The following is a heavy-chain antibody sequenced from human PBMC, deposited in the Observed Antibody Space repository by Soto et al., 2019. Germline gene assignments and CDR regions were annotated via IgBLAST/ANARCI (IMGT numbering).Heavy chain of an antibody. CDR1: GYTFTSYY. J-gene: IGHJ5*02. CDR3: TGLNSSGSSCYTS. V-gene: IGHV1-46*01. CDR2: INPSGGST. D-gene: IGHD2-15*01. Sequence: ASVKVSCKASGYTFTSYYMHWVRQAPGQGLEWMGIINPSGGSTSYAQKFQGRVTMTRDTSTSTAYMELRSLRSDDTAVYYCTGLNSSGSSCYTSWGQETLVTVPS.